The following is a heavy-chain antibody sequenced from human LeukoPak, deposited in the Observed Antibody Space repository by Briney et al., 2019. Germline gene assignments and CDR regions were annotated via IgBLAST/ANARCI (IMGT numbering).Heavy chain of an antibody. J-gene: IGHJ5*02. CDR2: INPNSGGT. Sequence: VASVKVSCKASGYTFTGYYMHWVRQAPGQGLEWMGWINPNSGGTNYAQKFQGRVTMTRDTSISTAYMELSRLRSDDTAVYYCARDRAEVPAAILGWFDPWGQGTLVTVSS. D-gene: IGHD2-2*02. V-gene: IGHV1-2*02. CDR1: GYTFTGYY. CDR3: ARDRAEVPAAILGWFDP.